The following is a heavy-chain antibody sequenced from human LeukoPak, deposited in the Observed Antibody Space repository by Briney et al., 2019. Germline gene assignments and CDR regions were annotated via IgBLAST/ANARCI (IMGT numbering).Heavy chain of an antibody. CDR2: ISGSGGST. Sequence: GGSLRLSCAASGFTLSNYAMSWVRQAPGKGLEWVSDISGSGGSTYYADSVKGRFTISRDNSKNTLYLQMNSLRAEDTALYYCARGPKAASEVYYYYYYMDVWGKGTTVTVSS. V-gene: IGHV3-23*01. J-gene: IGHJ6*03. D-gene: IGHD6-25*01. CDR3: ARGPKAASEVYYYYYYMDV. CDR1: GFTLSNYA.